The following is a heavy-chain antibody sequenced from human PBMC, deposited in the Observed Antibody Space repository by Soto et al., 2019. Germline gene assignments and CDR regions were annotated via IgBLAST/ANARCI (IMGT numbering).Heavy chain of an antibody. Sequence: SVKVSCTASGGTFSSYAISWVRQAPRQGLEWMGGIIPIFGTANYAQKFQGRVTITRDTSASTAYMELSSLRSEDTAVYYCARDVGIAVAANYWGQGTLVTVSS. CDR2: IIPIFGTA. CDR1: GGTFSSYA. D-gene: IGHD6-19*01. J-gene: IGHJ4*02. CDR3: ARDVGIAVAANY. V-gene: IGHV1-69*05.